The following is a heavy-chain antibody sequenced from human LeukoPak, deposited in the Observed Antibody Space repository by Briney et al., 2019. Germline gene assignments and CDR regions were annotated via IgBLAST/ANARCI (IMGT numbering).Heavy chain of an antibody. D-gene: IGHD1-26*01. CDR2: TVGIGPDT. V-gene: IGHV3-23*01. J-gene: IGHJ4*02. Sequence: PGGSLRLSCAASGFTFTNFAMTWVRQAPGKGLEWVAATVGIGPDTYHADSVKGRFTTSRDNSKNILYLQMNSLRVEDTAVYYCARKGLGGELGGFDSWGQGTLVTVSS. CDR1: GFTFTNFA. CDR3: ARKGLGGELGGFDS.